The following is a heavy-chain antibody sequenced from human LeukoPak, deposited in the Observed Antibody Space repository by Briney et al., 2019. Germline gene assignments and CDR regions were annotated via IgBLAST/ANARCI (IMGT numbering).Heavy chain of an antibody. J-gene: IGHJ4*02. V-gene: IGHV5-51*01. D-gene: IGHD6-13*01. CDR3: ARGASGYSNNWSLDPFDY. Sequence: GESLKISCKGSGYSFTTYWIAWVRQMSGKGLEWMGIIFPGDSDTRYSPSFQGQVTISADKSISTAYLQWSSLKASDTAIYYCARGASGYSNNWSLDPFDYWGQGTLVTVSS. CDR1: GYSFTTYW. CDR2: IFPGDSDT.